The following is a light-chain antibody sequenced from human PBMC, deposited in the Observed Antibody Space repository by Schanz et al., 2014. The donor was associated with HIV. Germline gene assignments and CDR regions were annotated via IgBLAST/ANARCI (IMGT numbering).Light chain of an antibody. Sequence: EIVLTQSPATLSLSPGERATLSCRASQSVSSYLAWYQQKPGQAPRLLIYDASNRATGIPARFSGSGSGTDFSLTISRLEPADFAVYYCQQYGSSPPTFGPGTKVDIK. CDR2: DAS. CDR1: QSVSSY. CDR3: QQYGSSPPT. V-gene: IGKV3-20*01. J-gene: IGKJ3*01.